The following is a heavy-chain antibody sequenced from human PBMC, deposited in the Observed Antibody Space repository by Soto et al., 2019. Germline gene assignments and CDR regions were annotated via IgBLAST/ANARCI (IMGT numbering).Heavy chain of an antibody. CDR3: ASGRGYDSWGAFHHAYPLDY. Sequence: ASVKVSCKASGYTFTSYGISWVRQAPGQGLEWMGWISAYNGNTNYAQKLQGRVTMTTEQSKSTDHMELRSLRSDDTAVYYCASGRGYDSWGAFHHAYPLDYWGQGTLVTVSS. J-gene: IGHJ4*02. V-gene: IGHV1-18*01. D-gene: IGHD5-12*01. CDR1: GYTFTSYG. CDR2: ISAYNGNT.